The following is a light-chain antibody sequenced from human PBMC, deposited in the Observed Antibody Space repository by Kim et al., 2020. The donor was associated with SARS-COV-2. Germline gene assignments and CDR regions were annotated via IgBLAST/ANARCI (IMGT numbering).Light chain of an antibody. V-gene: IGLV1-47*01. CDR2: RKN. CDR3: AAWDDSLTGVL. J-gene: IGLJ2*01. CDR1: SSNVGRNY. Sequence: GQRVVISCSGGSSNVGRNYVYSYHQHPGTAPTLLMSRKNQRPSGVPDRFSGSKSGTSASLAISGLRSEDEADYYCAAWDDSLTGVLFGGGTQLTVL.